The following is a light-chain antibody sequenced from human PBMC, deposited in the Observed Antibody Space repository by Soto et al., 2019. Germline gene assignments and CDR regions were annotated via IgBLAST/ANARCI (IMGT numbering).Light chain of an antibody. Sequence: QSVLTQPPSASGTPGQRVTISCSGSSSNIGSNTVNWYQQLPGTAPKLLIYSNNQRPSGVPDRFSGSKSGTSASLAISGLQSEDEADYYCSSYASNNALVFGGGTKLTVL. CDR3: SSYASNNALV. CDR1: SSNIGSNT. CDR2: SNN. V-gene: IGLV1-44*01. J-gene: IGLJ3*02.